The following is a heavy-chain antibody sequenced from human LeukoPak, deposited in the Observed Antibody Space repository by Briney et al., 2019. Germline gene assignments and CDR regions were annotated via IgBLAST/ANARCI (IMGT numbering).Heavy chain of an antibody. J-gene: IGHJ4*02. CDR2: IIPIFGTA. V-gene: IGHV1-69*13. CDR3: ARGRGPGIAAAGRFDY. D-gene: IGHD6-13*01. Sequence: ASVKVSCKASGGTFSSYAISWVRQAPGQGLEWMGGIIPIFGTANYAQKFQGRVTITADESTSTAYMELSGLRSEDTAVYYCARGRGPGIAAAGRFDYWGQGTLVTVSS. CDR1: GGTFSSYA.